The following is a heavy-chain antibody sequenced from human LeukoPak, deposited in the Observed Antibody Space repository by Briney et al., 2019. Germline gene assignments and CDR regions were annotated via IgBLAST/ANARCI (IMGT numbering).Heavy chain of an antibody. J-gene: IGHJ4*02. V-gene: IGHV1-18*01. Sequence: ASVKVSCKASGYTFTTSGISWVRQAPGQGLEWMGWISTYNGNSNYAQKLQGRVTMTTDTSTSTAYMELRSLRSDDTAMYYCAKDRWRDGSSSFDNWGQGTLVTVSS. CDR2: ISTYNGNS. CDR3: AKDRWRDGSSSFDN. CDR1: GYTFTTSG. D-gene: IGHD6-6*01.